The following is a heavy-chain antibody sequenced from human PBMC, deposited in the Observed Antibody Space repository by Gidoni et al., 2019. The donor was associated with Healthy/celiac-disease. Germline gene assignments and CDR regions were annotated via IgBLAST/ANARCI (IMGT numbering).Heavy chain of an antibody. J-gene: IGHJ4*02. CDR3: ARVSSGGVVSAYYFDY. D-gene: IGHD3-3*01. V-gene: IGHV4-59*01. CDR1: GVATSSYY. CDR2: IYYSGST. Sequence: HVQLQESGPGLAKPSETLSFTSTVPGVATSSYYWSWIRQPPGKGLEWIGYIYYSGSTNYNPSLKSRVTISVDTSKNKFSLKLSSVTAADTAVYYCARVSSGGVVSAYYFDYWGQGTLVTVSS.